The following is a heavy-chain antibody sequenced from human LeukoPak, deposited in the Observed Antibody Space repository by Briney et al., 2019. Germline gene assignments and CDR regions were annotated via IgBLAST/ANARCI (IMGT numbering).Heavy chain of an antibody. CDR1: GFTSIAYA. J-gene: IGHJ4*02. CDR3: AREILGAASAFDY. D-gene: IGHD6-13*01. Sequence: GGSLRLSCVGSGFTSIAYALTWARQAPGKGLEWVSGISGGGVTTYYADSVKGRFTISRDNAKNSLFLQMNSLRAEDTAVYYCAREILGAASAFDYWGQGTLVTVSS. CDR2: ISGGGVTT. V-gene: IGHV3-23*01.